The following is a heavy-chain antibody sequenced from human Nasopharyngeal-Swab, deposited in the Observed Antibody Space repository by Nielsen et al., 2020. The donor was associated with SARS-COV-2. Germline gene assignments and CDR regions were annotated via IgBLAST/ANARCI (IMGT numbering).Heavy chain of an antibody. D-gene: IGHD1-26*01. J-gene: IGHJ4*02. CDR3: ARLNSGSYPDY. V-gene: IGHV5-51*01. Sequence: VRQMPGKGLAWMGIIYPGDSDTIYSPSFQGQVTISADKSISTAYLQWSSLKASDAAMYYCARLNSGSYPDYWGQGTLVTVSS. CDR2: IYPGDSDT.